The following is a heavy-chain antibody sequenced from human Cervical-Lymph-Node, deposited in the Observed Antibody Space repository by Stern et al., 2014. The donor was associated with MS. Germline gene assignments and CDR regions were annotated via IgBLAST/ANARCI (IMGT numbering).Heavy chain of an antibody. J-gene: IGHJ5*02. CDR1: GDSITSTSYY. D-gene: IGHD3-3*01. Sequence: QLVESGPGLVKPSQTLSLTCTVSGDSITSTSYYWSWIRQHPTKGLEWIGYIYYSGTTYYNPSLQSRLSMSVDTSKNQFSLKLNSVTAADTAVYYCARFRTIFDWFDPWGQGTLVTVSS. CDR2: IYYSGTT. CDR3: ARFRTIFDWFDP. V-gene: IGHV4-31*03.